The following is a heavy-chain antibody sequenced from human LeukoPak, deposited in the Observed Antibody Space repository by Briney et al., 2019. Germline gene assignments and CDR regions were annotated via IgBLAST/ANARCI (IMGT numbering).Heavy chain of an antibody. CDR1: GGSFSGSFSGYY. Sequence: SETLSLTCAVYGGSFSGSFSGYYWSWIRQPPGKGLEWIGEINHSGSTNYNPSLKSRVTISVDTSKNQFSLKLSSVTAADTAVYYCARAFRGIFGVFEAFDIWGQGTMVTVSS. CDR3: ARAFRGIFGVFEAFDI. D-gene: IGHD3-3*01. V-gene: IGHV4-34*01. CDR2: INHSGST. J-gene: IGHJ3*02.